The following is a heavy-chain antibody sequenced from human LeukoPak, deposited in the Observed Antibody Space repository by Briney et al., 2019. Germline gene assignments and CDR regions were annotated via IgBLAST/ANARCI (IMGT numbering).Heavy chain of an antibody. D-gene: IGHD1-26*01. CDR1: GGTFSSYA. CDR2: IIPIFGTA. V-gene: IGHV1-69*05. Sequence: SVKVSCKASGGTFSSYAISWVRQAPGQGLEWMGGIIPIFGTANYAQKFQGRVTMTTETSTSTAYMELRSLRSDDTAVYYCARLVSYYEDYWGQGTLVTVSS. J-gene: IGHJ4*02. CDR3: ARLVSYYEDY.